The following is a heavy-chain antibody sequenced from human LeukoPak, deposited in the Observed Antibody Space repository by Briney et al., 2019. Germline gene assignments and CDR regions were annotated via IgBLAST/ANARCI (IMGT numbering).Heavy chain of an antibody. V-gene: IGHV4-4*02. CDR2: IHHSGST. J-gene: IGHJ4*02. CDR3: ARGNLKGYGFDY. D-gene: IGHD4-17*01. Sequence: SETLSLTCAVSGGSISYNNWWSWVRQPPGKGLEWIGEIHHSGSTNYNPSLKSRVTISVDKPKNQFSLKLSSVTAADTAVYYCARGNLKGYGFDYWGQGTLVTVSS. CDR1: GGSISYNNW.